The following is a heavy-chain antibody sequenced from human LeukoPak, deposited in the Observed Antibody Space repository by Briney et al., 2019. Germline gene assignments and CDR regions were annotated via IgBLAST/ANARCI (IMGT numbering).Heavy chain of an antibody. CDR2: INPSGGST. Sequence: ASVKVSCKASGYTFTSYYMHWVRQAPGQGLEWMGIINPSGGSTSYAQKFQGRVTMTRDTSTSTVYMELSSLRSEDTAVYYCARDHSSGWPRMKAFDIWGQGTMATVSS. V-gene: IGHV1-46*01. CDR3: ARDHSSGWPRMKAFDI. J-gene: IGHJ3*02. D-gene: IGHD6-19*01. CDR1: GYTFTSYY.